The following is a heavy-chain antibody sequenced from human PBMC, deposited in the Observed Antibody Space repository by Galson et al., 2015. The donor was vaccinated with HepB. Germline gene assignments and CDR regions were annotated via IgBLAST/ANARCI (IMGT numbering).Heavy chain of an antibody. D-gene: IGHD1-14*01. V-gene: IGHV3-23*01. Sequence: SLRLSCAASGFTFTSYAMTWVRQAPGKGLEWVAGINGAGDSTFYAESVKGRFTISRDNSKNTLYLQMSSLRAGDTAVYYCARGPTAITIYYYYMDVWGNGTTVTVSS. J-gene: IGHJ6*03. CDR2: INGAGDST. CDR1: GFTFTSYA. CDR3: ARGPTAITIYYYYMDV.